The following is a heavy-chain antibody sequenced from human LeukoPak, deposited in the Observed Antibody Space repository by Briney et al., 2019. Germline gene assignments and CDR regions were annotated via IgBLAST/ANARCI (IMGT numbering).Heavy chain of an antibody. Sequence: GGSLRLSCAASGFTFSSYSMNWVRQAPGKGLEWVSYISSSSSTIYYADSVKGRFTISRDNAKNSLYLQMNSLRAEDTAVYYCARDTTFGVVIMENNWFDPWGQGTLVTVSS. V-gene: IGHV3-48*01. CDR2: ISSSSSTI. CDR3: ARDTTFGVVIMENNWFDP. J-gene: IGHJ5*02. D-gene: IGHD3-3*01. CDR1: GFTFSSYS.